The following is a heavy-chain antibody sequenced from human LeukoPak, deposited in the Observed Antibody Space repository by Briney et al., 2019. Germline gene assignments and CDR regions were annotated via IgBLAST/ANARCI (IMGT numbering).Heavy chain of an antibody. CDR1: GFTFSSYA. V-gene: IGHV3-23*01. CDR3: AKDLNWGVTGWFDR. CDR2: ISGSGGSK. J-gene: IGHJ5*02. D-gene: IGHD7-27*01. Sequence: AGSLILSCAASGFTFSSYAMSWVRQAPGKGLEWVSAISGSGGSKYYADSMKGRFTISRDNFKNTLSLQMNSLRAEDTAVYYCAKDLNWGVTGWFDRWGHGILVSVSS.